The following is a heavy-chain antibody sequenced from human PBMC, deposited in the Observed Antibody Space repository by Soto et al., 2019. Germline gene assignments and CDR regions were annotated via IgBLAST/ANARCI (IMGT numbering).Heavy chain of an antibody. V-gene: IGHV4-59*01. CDR1: GGSISSYY. CDR2: IYYSGST. Sequence: SETLSLTCTVSGGSISSYYWSWIRQPPGKGLEWIGYIYYSGSTNYNPSLKSRVTISVDTSKNQFSLKLSSVTAADTAVYYCARDKNPADFDYWGQGTLVTVSS. J-gene: IGHJ4*02. D-gene: IGHD2-2*01. CDR3: ARDKNPADFDY.